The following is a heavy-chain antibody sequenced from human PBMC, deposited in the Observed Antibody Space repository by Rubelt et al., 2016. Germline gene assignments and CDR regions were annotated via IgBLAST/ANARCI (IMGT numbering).Heavy chain of an antibody. Sequence: QVQLQASGPGLVKPSETLSLTCNVSGYSIRSGYYWGWIRQPPGKGLEWIGSIYHNGDAYYKPSLKMRVTISVDTSTNQCSLKLGSVTAADTAVYYCARGRAGSSSSWGQGTLVTVSS. CDR3: ARGRAGSSSS. V-gene: IGHV4-38-2*02. CDR2: IYHNGDA. D-gene: IGHD6-6*01. J-gene: IGHJ4*02. CDR1: GYSIRSGYY.